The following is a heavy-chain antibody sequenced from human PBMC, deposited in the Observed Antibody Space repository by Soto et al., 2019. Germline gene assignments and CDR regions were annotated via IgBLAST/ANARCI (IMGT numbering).Heavy chain of an antibody. CDR1: GFTFSSYW. CDR3: ARALLITY. V-gene: IGHV3-74*01. CDR2: INSDGSST. D-gene: IGHD1-20*01. Sequence: GGSLRLSCAASGFTFSSYWMHWVRQAPGKGLLWVSRINSDGSSTSYADSVKGRFTISRDNAKNTLYLQMNSLRAEDTAVYYCARALLITYWGQGTLVPVSS. J-gene: IGHJ4*02.